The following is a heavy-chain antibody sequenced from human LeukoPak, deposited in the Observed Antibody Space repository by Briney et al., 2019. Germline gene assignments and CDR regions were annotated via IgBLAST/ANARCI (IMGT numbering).Heavy chain of an antibody. V-gene: IGHV3-13*01. CDR1: GFTFSSYD. CDR2: IGTAGDT. D-gene: IGHD4-17*01. Sequence: GGSLRLSCAASGFTFSSYDMHWVRHATGKGLEWVSAIGTAGDTYYPGSVKGRFTISRENAKNSLYLQMNGLRAGDTAVYYCARAPDSTVTDYYGMDVWGQGTTVTVSS. J-gene: IGHJ6*02. CDR3: ARAPDSTVTDYYGMDV.